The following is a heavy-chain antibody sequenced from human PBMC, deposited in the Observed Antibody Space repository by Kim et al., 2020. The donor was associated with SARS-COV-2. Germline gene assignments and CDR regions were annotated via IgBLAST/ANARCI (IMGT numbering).Heavy chain of an antibody. CDR2: IYYSGST. D-gene: IGHD6-6*01. CDR3: AREGGDSSSSLDYYYYGMDV. Sequence: SETLSLTCTVSGGSISSGGYYWSWIRQHPGKGLEWIGYIYYSGSTYYNPSLKSRVTISVDTSKNQFSLKLSSVTAADTAVYYCAREGGDSSSSLDYYYYGMDVWGQGTTVTVSS. J-gene: IGHJ6*02. CDR1: GGSISSGGYY. V-gene: IGHV4-31*03.